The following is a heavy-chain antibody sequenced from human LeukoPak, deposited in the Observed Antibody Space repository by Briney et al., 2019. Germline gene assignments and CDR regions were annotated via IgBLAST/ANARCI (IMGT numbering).Heavy chain of an antibody. D-gene: IGHD6-6*01. CDR2: IIPIFGTA. CDR3: ARPGPGLVPRSSSRGNYYYYGMDV. J-gene: IGHJ6*02. CDR1: GYTFTTYA. V-gene: IGHV1-69*13. Sequence: SVKVSCKASGYTFTTYAIHWVRQAPGQGLEWMGGIIPIFGTANYAQKFQGRVTITADESTSTAYMELSSLRSEDTAVYYCARPGPGLVPRSSSRGNYYYYGMDVWGQGTTVTVSS.